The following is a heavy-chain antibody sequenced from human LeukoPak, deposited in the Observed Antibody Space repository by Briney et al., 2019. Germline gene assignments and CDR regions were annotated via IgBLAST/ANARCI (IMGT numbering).Heavy chain of an antibody. CDR3: ARDYKYAFDN. D-gene: IGHD5-24*01. CDR1: GFTFSSYS. Sequence: GGSLRLSCAASGFTFSSYSMNWVRQAPGKGLEWVSSISSSSYIYYADSVKGRFTISRDNAKNSLYVQMNSLRAEDTAVYYCARDYKYAFDNWGQGTLVTVSS. CDR2: ISSSSYI. J-gene: IGHJ4*02. V-gene: IGHV3-21*01.